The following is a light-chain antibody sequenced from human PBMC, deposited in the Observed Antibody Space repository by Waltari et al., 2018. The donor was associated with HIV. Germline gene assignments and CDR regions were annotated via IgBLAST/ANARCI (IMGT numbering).Light chain of an antibody. CDR2: DAS. J-gene: IGKJ3*01. Sequence: IVLTQSPATLSVSPGERATLSCRASQSISSSLVWYQQKPGQSPRLLIYDASNRAPDTPARFSGSGSGTDFTLTISSLEPEDFAVYYCQHRNNWPLFTFGPGTKVQI. CDR3: QHRNNWPLFT. CDR1: QSISSS. V-gene: IGKV3-11*01.